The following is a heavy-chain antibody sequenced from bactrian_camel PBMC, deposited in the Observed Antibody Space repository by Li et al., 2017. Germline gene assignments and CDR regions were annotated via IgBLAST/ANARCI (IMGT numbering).Heavy chain of an antibody. CDR1: GLTYEPFC. CDR2: IDTRGNP. J-gene: IGHJ1*01. V-gene: IGHV3S55*01. Sequence: QVQLVESGGCSVQAGGSLRLSCAASGLTYEPFCMGWFRQAPGKGREGVATIDTRGNPSYDDSVKGRFIVTRDKAKDLVYLQMNGLQPEDTGMYYCAADQLYGT.